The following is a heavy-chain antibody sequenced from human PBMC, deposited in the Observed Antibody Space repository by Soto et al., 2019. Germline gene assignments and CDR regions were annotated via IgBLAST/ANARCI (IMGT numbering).Heavy chain of an antibody. D-gene: IGHD2-15*01. CDR2: IIPIFGTA. J-gene: IGHJ6*02. V-gene: IGHV1-69*06. Sequence: SVKVSCKASGVTFSSYAISWVRQAPGQGLEWMGGIIPIFGTANYAQKFQGRVTITADKSTSTAYMELSSLRSEDTAVYYCARTLVVAATNYYYGMDVWGQGTTVTVSS. CDR3: ARTLVVAATNYYYGMDV. CDR1: GVTFSSYA.